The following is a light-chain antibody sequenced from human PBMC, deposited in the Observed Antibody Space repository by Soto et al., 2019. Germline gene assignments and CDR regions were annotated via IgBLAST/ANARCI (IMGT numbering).Light chain of an antibody. CDR2: KAS. CDR3: QQYKSYWYT. J-gene: IGKJ2*01. V-gene: IGKV1-5*03. Sequence: DIQMTQSPSTLSASVGDRVTITCRASQSISSWLAWYQQKPGKAPKLLIQKASSLESGVPSRFSGSGSGTEFTLTISSLQPDDFATYYCQQYKSYWYTFGQGTKLEIK. CDR1: QSISSW.